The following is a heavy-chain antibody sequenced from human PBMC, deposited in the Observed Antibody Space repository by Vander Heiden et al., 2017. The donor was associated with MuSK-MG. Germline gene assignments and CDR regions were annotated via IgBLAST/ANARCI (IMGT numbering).Heavy chain of an antibody. Sequence: QLQLVQSRAGAKKPGSSAKVACKASRGTVNSSGITWARDAPGHGHEGMGGIIPFFGTTNYAQKFQGRVTITADESTTTTYMELSSLGSEDTAVYYCARGGYYYGSGDNNYYYYMDVWGTGTTVTVSS. CDR2: IIPFFGTT. CDR1: RGTVNSSG. D-gene: IGHD3-10*01. V-gene: IGHV1-69*12. J-gene: IGHJ6*03. CDR3: ARGGYYYGSGDNNYYYYMDV.